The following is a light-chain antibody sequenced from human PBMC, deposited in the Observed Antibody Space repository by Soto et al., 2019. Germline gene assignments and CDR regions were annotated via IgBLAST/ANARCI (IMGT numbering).Light chain of an antibody. J-gene: IGKJ1*01. CDR3: QQYSSTPRT. CDR2: WAS. CDR1: QSVLHSSNNQNY. Sequence: DIVMTQSPDSLAVSLGERATINCKSSQSVLHSSNNQNYLAWYQQKPGQPPKLLIYWASTRESGVPDRFSGSGSGTDFTLTISTLQAEDVAVYYCQQYSSTPRTFGRGTKVEIK. V-gene: IGKV4-1*01.